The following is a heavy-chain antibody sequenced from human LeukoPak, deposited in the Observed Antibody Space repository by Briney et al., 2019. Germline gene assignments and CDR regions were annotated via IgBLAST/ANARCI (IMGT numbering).Heavy chain of an antibody. V-gene: IGHV1-69*05. CDR3: ARGLEMATLPNDY. J-gene: IGHJ4*02. D-gene: IGHD5-24*01. Sequence: GSSVKVSCKASGGTFSSYAISWVRQAPGQGLEWMGRIIPIFGTANYAQKFQGRVTITTDESTSTAYVELSSLRSEDTAVYYCARGLEMATLPNDYWGQGTLVTVSS. CDR1: GGTFSSYA. CDR2: IIPIFGTA.